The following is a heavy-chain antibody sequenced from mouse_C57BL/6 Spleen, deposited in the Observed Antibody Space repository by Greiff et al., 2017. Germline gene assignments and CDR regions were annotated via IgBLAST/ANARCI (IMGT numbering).Heavy chain of an antibody. D-gene: IGHD4-1*01. V-gene: IGHV1-64*01. Sequence: QVQLQQPGAELVKPGASVKLSCKASGYTFTSYWMHWVKQRPGQGLEWIGMIHPNSGSTNYNEKFKSKAKLTVDKSSSTAYVQLSSLTSEDSAVYYCARLTGTSPFAYWGQGTLVTVSA. CDR3: ARLTGTSPFAY. CDR2: IHPNSGST. J-gene: IGHJ3*01. CDR1: GYTFTSYW.